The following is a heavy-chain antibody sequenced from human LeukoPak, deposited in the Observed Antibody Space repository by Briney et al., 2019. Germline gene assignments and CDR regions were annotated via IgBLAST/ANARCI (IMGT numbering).Heavy chain of an antibody. CDR3: ARDVYTGTAGAFDI. J-gene: IGHJ3*02. Sequence: GGSLRLSCAASGFTVSSNYMSWVRQAPGKGLEWVSVIYSGGSTYYADSVKGRFTISRDNSKNTLYLQMNSLRAEDTAVYYYARDVYTGTAGAFDIWGQGTMVTVS. CDR2: IYSGGST. V-gene: IGHV3-66*01. D-gene: IGHD1-1*01. CDR1: GFTVSSNY.